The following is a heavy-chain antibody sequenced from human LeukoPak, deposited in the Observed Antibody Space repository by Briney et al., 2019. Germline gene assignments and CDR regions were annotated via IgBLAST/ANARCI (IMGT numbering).Heavy chain of an antibody. V-gene: IGHV1-69*05. Sequence: SVKVSCKASGGTFSSYAISWVRQAPGQGLEWMGGIIPIFGTANYAQKFQGRVTITTDESTSTAYMELSSLRSEDTAVYYCARVGYCTNGVCLGEFFDLWGRGTLVTVSS. J-gene: IGHJ2*01. CDR1: GGTFSSYA. CDR3: ARVGYCTNGVCLGEFFDL. CDR2: IIPIFGTA. D-gene: IGHD2-8*01.